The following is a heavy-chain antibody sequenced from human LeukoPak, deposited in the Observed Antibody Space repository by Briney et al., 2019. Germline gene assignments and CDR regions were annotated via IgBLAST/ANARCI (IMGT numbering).Heavy chain of an antibody. V-gene: IGHV3-74*03. CDR1: GFTLSVYW. D-gene: IGHD6-19*01. CDR2: INSDGRST. J-gene: IGHJ5*02. Sequence: GGSLRLSCAASGFTLSVYWMHWVRQVPGKGLVWVSRINSDGRSTTYADSVRGRFTISRDNAKNTLYLQMNSLRGEDTAVYYCARGVAVAGTFSWFDPWGQGTLVTVSS. CDR3: ARGVAVAGTFSWFDP.